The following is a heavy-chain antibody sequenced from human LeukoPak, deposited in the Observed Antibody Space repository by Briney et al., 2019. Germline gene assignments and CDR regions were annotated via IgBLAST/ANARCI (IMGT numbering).Heavy chain of an antibody. CDR2: IFHSGNT. Sequence: SETLSLTCTVSGGSISGNDYCWSWIRQPPGKGLEWVGYIFHSGNTDYNPSLKSRVTISVDKSKNQFSLNLTSVTAADTAVYYCARVGDFALKDWGQGTLVSVSS. J-gene: IGHJ4*02. D-gene: IGHD3-16*01. CDR3: ARVGDFALKD. CDR1: GGSISGNDYC. V-gene: IGHV4-30-2*01.